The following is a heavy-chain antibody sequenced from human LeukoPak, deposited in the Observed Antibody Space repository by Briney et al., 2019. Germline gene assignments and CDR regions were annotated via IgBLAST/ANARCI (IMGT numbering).Heavy chain of an antibody. D-gene: IGHD6-13*01. Sequence: SETLSHTCAVYGGSFSGYYWSWIRQPPGKGLEWIGEINHSGSTNYNPSLKSRVTISVDTSKNQFSLKLSSVTAADTAVYYCARGPPIVAADPNYYYGMDVWGKGTTVTVSS. CDR3: ARGPPIVAADPNYYYGMDV. CDR1: GGSFSGYY. V-gene: IGHV4-34*01. J-gene: IGHJ6*04. CDR2: INHSGST.